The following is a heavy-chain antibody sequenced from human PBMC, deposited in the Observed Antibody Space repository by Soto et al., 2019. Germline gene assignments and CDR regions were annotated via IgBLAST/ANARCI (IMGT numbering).Heavy chain of an antibody. J-gene: IGHJ6*02. CDR2: TYYRSKWYN. CDR3: ARAAGYYDFWSGYYALGYYYYGMDV. D-gene: IGHD3-3*01. V-gene: IGHV6-1*01. CDR1: GDSVSSNSAA. Sequence: SQTLSLTCAISGDSVSSNSAAWNWIRQSPSRGLEWLGRTYYRSKWYNDYAVSVKSRITINPDTSKNQFSLQLNSVIPEDTAVYYCARAAGYYDFWSGYYALGYYYYGMDVWGQGTTVTVS.